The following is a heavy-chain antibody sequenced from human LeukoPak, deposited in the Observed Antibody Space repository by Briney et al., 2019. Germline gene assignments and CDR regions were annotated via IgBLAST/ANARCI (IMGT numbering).Heavy chain of an antibody. CDR3: AKDPQWLVPRAGDYFDY. D-gene: IGHD6-19*01. J-gene: IGHJ4*02. CDR2: ISGSGGST. V-gene: IGHV3-23*01. CDR1: GFTFSSYA. Sequence: GGSLRLSCAASGFTFSSYAMSWVRQAPGKGLEWVSAISGSGGSTYHADSVKGRFTISRDNSKNTLYLQMNSLRAEDTAVYYCAKDPQWLVPRAGDYFDYWGQGTLVTVSS.